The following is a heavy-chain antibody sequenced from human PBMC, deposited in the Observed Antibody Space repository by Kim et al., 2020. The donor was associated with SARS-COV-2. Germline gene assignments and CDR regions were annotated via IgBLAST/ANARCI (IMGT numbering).Heavy chain of an antibody. D-gene: IGHD6-19*01. Sequence: AESVKGRLTIPREKSKNTLYLQMNSLGAEDTAVYYCANIARPVAVAGTDIWGQGTMVTVSS. J-gene: IGHJ3*02. CDR3: ANIARPVAVAGTDI. V-gene: IGHV3-23*01.